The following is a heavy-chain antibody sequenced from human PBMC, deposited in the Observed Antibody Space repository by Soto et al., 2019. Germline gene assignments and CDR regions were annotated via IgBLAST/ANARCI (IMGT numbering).Heavy chain of an antibody. J-gene: IGHJ4*01. Sequence: PGESFKSSFKASGYDLTNYWIAWVRQTPGRVLELIGMIYPGDSDIRYNPSFRGRVTISVDKSITSAFVQWGSLKASDSAIYYFAIFRAPRSQVISMYFHLWGLGTLVSVSS. V-gene: IGHV5-51*01. CDR1: GYDLTNYW. CDR2: IYPGDSDI. D-gene: IGHD2-21*01. CDR3: AIFRAPRSQVISMYFHL.